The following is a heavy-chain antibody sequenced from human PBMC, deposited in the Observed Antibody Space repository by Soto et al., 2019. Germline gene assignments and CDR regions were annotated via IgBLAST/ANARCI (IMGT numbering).Heavy chain of an antibody. CDR1: GGSISSNKW. D-gene: IGHD1-1*01. CDR3: VGWIREVFTTLNN. J-gene: IGHJ4*02. V-gene: IGHV4-4*02. Sequence: SESLSLTCAVSGGSISSNKWWSWVRQPPGKGLEWIGEIYHSGSTNYNPTLKSRVTISVDKSKNQFSLKLSSVTAADTAVYYCVGWIREVFTTLNNWGQGILVTVS. CDR2: IYHSGST.